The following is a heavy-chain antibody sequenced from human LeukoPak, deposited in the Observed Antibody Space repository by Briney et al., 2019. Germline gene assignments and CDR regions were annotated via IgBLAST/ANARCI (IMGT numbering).Heavy chain of an antibody. V-gene: IGHV4-59*01. Sequence: SETLSLTCTVSGGSISSYYWSWIRQPPGKGLEWIGYIYYSGSTNYNPSLKSRVTISVDTSKNQFSLKLSSVTAADTAVYYCARWGGGPWGAFDIWGQGTMVTVSS. CDR2: IYYSGST. CDR1: GGSISSYY. CDR3: ARWGGGPWGAFDI. D-gene: IGHD3-16*01. J-gene: IGHJ3*02.